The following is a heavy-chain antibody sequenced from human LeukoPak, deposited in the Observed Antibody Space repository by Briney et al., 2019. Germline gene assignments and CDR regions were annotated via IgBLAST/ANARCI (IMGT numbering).Heavy chain of an antibody. J-gene: IGHJ4*02. D-gene: IGHD3-22*01. CDR1: GFTISNYA. CDR2: ISSNGGST. V-gene: IGHV3-64D*06. CDR3: VKDYYDSSGSFDY. Sequence: GGSLRLSCSGSGFTISNYAIHWVRQAPGKGLEYVSAISSNGGSTNYADSVEGRFTISRDNSKNTLYLQMSSLRAEDTAVYYCVKDYYDSSGSFDYWGQGTLVTVSS.